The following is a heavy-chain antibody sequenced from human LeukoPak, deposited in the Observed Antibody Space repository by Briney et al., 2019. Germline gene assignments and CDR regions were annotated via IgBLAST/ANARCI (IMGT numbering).Heavy chain of an antibody. V-gene: IGHV3-9*01. CDR3: TTLDFDY. Sequence: GGSLRLSCAASGFTFDDYAMHWVRQAPGKGLEWVSGISWNSGGIGYADSVKGRFTISRDSAKNSLYLQMNSLRAEDTAVYYCTTLDFDYWGQGTLVTVSS. CDR2: ISWNSGGI. CDR1: GFTFDDYA. J-gene: IGHJ4*02.